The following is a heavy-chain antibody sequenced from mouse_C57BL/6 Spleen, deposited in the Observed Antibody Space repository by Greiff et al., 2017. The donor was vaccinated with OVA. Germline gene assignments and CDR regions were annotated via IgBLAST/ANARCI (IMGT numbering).Heavy chain of an antibody. CDR3: AVYYDYDPYYAMDY. CDR2: INPNNGGT. D-gene: IGHD2-4*01. Sequence: EVQRVESGPELVKPGASVKIPCKASGYTFTDYNMDWVKQSHGKSLEWIGDINPNNGGTIYNQKFKGKATLTVDKSSSTAYMELRSLTSEDTAVYYCAVYYDYDPYYAMDYWGQGTSVTVSS. J-gene: IGHJ4*01. V-gene: IGHV1-18*01. CDR1: GYTFTDYN.